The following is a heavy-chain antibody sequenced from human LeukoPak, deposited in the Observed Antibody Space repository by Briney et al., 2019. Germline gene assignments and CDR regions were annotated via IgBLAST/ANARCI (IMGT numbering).Heavy chain of an antibody. D-gene: IGHD3-10*01. Sequence: GESLKISCKGSEYSSSNYWIGWVRQMPGKGLEWMGIIYPGDSHTRYSPSFQGQVTISADKPISTAYLQWSSLKASDTAMYYCARHSAYGSGSYPHLVYWGQGTLVTVSS. J-gene: IGHJ4*02. CDR3: ARHSAYGSGSYPHLVY. V-gene: IGHV5-51*01. CDR2: IYPGDSHT. CDR1: EYSSSNYW.